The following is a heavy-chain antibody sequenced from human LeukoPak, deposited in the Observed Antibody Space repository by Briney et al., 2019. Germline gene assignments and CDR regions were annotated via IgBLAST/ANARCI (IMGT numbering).Heavy chain of an antibody. CDR1: GGSFSGYY. J-gene: IGHJ5*02. Sequence: SETLSLTCAVYGGSFSGYYWSWIRQPPGKGLEWIGEINHSGSTNYNPSLKSRVTISVDTSKNQFSLQLNSVTPEDTAVYYCAREGLNIFSGWSNWFDPWGQGTLVTVSS. D-gene: IGHD6-19*01. V-gene: IGHV4-34*01. CDR3: AREGLNIFSGWSNWFDP. CDR2: INHSGST.